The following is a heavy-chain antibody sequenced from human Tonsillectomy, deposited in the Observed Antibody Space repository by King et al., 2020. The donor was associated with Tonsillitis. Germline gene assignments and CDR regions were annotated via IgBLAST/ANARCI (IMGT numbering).Heavy chain of an antibody. V-gene: IGHV2-70*11. CDR3: ARSLKLRYFDWGWFDP. J-gene: IGHJ5*02. D-gene: IGHD3-9*01. CDR2: IDWDDDK. CDR1: GFSLSTSGMC. Sequence: TLKESGPALVKPTQTLTLTCTFSGFSLSTSGMCVSWIRQPPGKALEWLARIDWDDDKYYSTSLKTRLTISKETSKNQVVLTMTNMDPVDTATYYCARSLKLRYFDWGWFDPWGQGTLVTVSS.